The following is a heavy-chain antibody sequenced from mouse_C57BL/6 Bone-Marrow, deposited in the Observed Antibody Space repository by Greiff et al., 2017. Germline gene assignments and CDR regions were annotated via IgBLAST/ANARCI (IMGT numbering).Heavy chain of an antibody. Sequence: QVQLKQSGPGLVQPSQSLSITCTVSGFSLTSYGVHWVRQSPGKGLEWLGVIWSGGSTDYNASFISRLSISTDNSKSQFFFKMKSLQADDTSIYYCARNNWDEDCFAYWGQGTLVTVAA. D-gene: IGHD4-1*02. V-gene: IGHV2-2*01. CDR2: IWSGGST. J-gene: IGHJ3*01. CDR1: GFSLTSYG. CDR3: ARNNWDEDCFAY.